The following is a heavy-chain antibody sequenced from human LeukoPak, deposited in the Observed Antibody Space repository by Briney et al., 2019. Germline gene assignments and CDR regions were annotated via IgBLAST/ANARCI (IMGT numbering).Heavy chain of an antibody. J-gene: IGHJ4*02. CDR1: GFTLSSFA. CDR3: AKDSAVTGNPGDLDY. D-gene: IGHD1-1*01. CDR2: ISGSGGST. V-gene: IGHV3-23*01. Sequence: PGGSLSLSCAVSGFTLSSFAMSWVRHAPGGGLEWGAAISGSGGSTDYAYSVKGRFTISRDNSKNTLYLQMNSLRAEDTAVYYCAKDSAVTGNPGDLDYWGQGTLVTVSS.